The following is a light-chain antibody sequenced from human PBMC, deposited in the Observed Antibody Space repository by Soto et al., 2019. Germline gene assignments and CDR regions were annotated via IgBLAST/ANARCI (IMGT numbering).Light chain of an antibody. CDR1: QSISSW. J-gene: IGKJ2*01. Sequence: DIQMTQSPSTLSASVGDRVTITCRASQSISSWLAWYQQKPGKAPKLLIYDASGLESGVPSRFSGSGSGTEFTIAISSLQPDDFSTYYCHQYNSYSPYTFGQGTKLEIK. CDR2: DAS. CDR3: HQYNSYSPYT. V-gene: IGKV1-5*01.